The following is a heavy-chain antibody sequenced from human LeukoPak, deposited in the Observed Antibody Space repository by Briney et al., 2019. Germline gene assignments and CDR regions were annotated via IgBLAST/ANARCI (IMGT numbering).Heavy chain of an antibody. CDR3: ARENTPHYYDSSRGAFDI. CDR2: ISSSGSTI. CDR1: GFTFSDYY. J-gene: IGHJ3*02. D-gene: IGHD3-22*01. Sequence: GGSLRLSCAASGFTFSDYYMSWIRQAPGKGLEWVSYISSSGSTIYYADSVKGRFTISRDNAKNSLYLQMNSLRAEDTAVYYCARENTPHYYDSSRGAFDIWGQGTMVTVSS. V-gene: IGHV3-11*01.